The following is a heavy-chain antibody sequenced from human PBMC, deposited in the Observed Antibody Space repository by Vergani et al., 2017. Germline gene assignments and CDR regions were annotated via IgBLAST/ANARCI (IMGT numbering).Heavy chain of an antibody. CDR1: GFTFSSYS. D-gene: IGHD3-10*01. CDR3: AKVALERFGELSNWFDP. Sequence: VQLVESGGGLVKPGGSLRLSCAASGFTFSSYSMHWVRQAPGKGLEWVAVISYDGSNKYYADSVKGRFTISRDNSKNTLYLQMNSLRAEDTAVYYCAKVALERFGELSNWFDPWGQGTLVTVSS. V-gene: IGHV3-30*18. J-gene: IGHJ5*02. CDR2: ISYDGSNK.